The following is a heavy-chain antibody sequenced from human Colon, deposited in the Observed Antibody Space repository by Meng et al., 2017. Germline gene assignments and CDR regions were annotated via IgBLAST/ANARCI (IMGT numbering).Heavy chain of an antibody. J-gene: IGHJ4*02. V-gene: IGHV5-51*01. D-gene: IGHD4-23*01. Sequence: GESLKISCKGSGYSFSSYWIAWVRQMPGNGLEWMGIIYPGDSDTIYSPSFRGQVTISADKSVTTAYLQWSSLKASDTAMYYCARTDYGGNSYFDYWAQGTPVTVSS. CDR2: IYPGDSDT. CDR3: ARTDYGGNSYFDY. CDR1: GYSFSSYW.